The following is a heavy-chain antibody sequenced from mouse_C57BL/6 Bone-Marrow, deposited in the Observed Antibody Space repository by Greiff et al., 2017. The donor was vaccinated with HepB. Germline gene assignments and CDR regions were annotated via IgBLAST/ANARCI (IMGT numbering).Heavy chain of an antibody. J-gene: IGHJ1*03. D-gene: IGHD2-5*01. CDR1: GYTFTSYW. CDR3: ARSISNYGWYFDV. Sequence: QVQLQQPGAELVKPGASVKLSCKASGYTFTSYWMQWVKQRPGQGLEWIGEIDPSDSNTNYNQKFKGKATLTVDTSSSTAYMQLSSLTSEDSAVYYGARSISNYGWYFDVWGTGTTVTVSS. CDR2: IDPSDSNT. V-gene: IGHV1-50*01.